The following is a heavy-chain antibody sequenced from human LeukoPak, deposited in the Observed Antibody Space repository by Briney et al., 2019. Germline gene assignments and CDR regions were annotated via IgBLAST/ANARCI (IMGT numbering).Heavy chain of an antibody. CDR2: SYYSGST. CDR1: GCSISSYY. CDR3: ARGAMVRGVNAGGGWFDP. D-gene: IGHD3-10*01. J-gene: IGHJ5*02. Sequence: SETLSLSCTVSGCSISSYYWSWIRQPPGRGLEWIGYSYYSGSTNYNPSLKSRVTISVDTSKNQFSLKLSSVTAADTAVYYCARGAMVRGVNAGGGWFDPWGQGTLVTVSS. V-gene: IGHV4-59*01.